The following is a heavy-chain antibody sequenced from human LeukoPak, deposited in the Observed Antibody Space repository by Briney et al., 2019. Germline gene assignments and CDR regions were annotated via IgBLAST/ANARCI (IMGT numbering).Heavy chain of an antibody. D-gene: IGHD3-3*01. J-gene: IGHJ4*02. V-gene: IGHV1-18*01. Sequence: GASVKVSCKASGYTFTSYGISWVRQAPGQGLEWMGWISPYSGNTNYAQKLQGRVTMTTDTSTTTAYMELRSLRSDDTAVYCCASGGWYYDFWSGPQGGYYFDYWGQGTLVTVSS. CDR2: ISPYSGNT. CDR1: GYTFTSYG. CDR3: ASGGWYYDFWSGPQGGYYFDY.